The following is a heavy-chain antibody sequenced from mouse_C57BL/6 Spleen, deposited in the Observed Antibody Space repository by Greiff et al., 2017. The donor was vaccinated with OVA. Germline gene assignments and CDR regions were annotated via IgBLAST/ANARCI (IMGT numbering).Heavy chain of an antibody. J-gene: IGHJ4*01. Sequence: FQLQQSGPELVKPGASVKISCKASGYSFTDYNMNWVKQSNGKSLEWIGVINPNYGTTSYNQKFKGKATLTVDQSSSTAYMQLNSLTSEDSAVYYCARLTYYSNYGAMDYWGQGTSVTVSS. V-gene: IGHV1-39*01. CDR1: GYSFTDYN. D-gene: IGHD2-5*01. CDR2: INPNYGTT. CDR3: ARLTYYSNYGAMDY.